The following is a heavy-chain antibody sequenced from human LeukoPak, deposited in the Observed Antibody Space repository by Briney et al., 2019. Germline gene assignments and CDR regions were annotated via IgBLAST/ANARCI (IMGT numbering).Heavy chain of an antibody. Sequence: SETLSLTCSVSGVSVTSGGYYWTWIRQPPGRGLEWIGNVYYSGTINYNPSLKSRVTISVDTSKNQFSLKLTSVTAADTAVYYCAILGYCSGGSCHNWFDPWGQGILVTVSS. CDR3: AILGYCSGGSCHNWFDP. D-gene: IGHD2-15*01. J-gene: IGHJ5*02. CDR1: GVSVTSGGYY. CDR2: VYYSGTI. V-gene: IGHV4-61*08.